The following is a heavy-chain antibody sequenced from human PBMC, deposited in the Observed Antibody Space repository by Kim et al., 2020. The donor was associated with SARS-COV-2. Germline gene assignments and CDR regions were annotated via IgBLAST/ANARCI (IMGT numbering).Heavy chain of an antibody. Sequence: GGSLRLSCAASGFTFSSCDIQWVRQVTGRGLEWVSAIGTAGDPYYSDSVKGRFTISRENAKNSAYLQMNSLRAGDTAVYYCARGSHSSGWFIDYWGQGTLVTVSS. J-gene: IGHJ4*02. CDR3: ARGSHSSGWFIDY. CDR2: IGTAGDP. V-gene: IGHV3-13*05. CDR1: GFTFSSCD. D-gene: IGHD6-13*01.